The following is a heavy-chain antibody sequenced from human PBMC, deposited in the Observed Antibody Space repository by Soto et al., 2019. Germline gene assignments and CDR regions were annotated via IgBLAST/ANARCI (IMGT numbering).Heavy chain of an antibody. CDR3: AKGGDAGGYYGGGHFDY. J-gene: IGHJ4*02. V-gene: IGHV3-30*18. D-gene: IGHD1-26*01. CDR2: ISYDGSNQ. CDR1: GFTFSTYT. Sequence: QVQLVESGGGVVQPGRSLRLSCAASGFTFSTYTMHWVRQAPGKGLEWVALISYDGSNQYYADSVRGRFTISRDNSKNTVFLQMSILRSEDTATYYCAKGGDAGGYYGGGHFDYWGQGTLVTVSS.